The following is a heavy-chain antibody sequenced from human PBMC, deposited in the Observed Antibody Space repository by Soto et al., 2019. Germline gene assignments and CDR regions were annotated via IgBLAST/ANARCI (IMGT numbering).Heavy chain of an antibody. CDR1: GFTFSSYG. CDR2: ISYDGSNK. D-gene: IGHD3-10*01. V-gene: IGHV3-30*18. J-gene: IGHJ5*02. CDR3: AKDRGGLLWFGESSEP. Sequence: QVQLVESGGGVVQPGRSLRLSCAASGFTFSSYGMHWVRQAPGKGLEWVAVISYDGSNKYYADSVKGRFTISRDNSKNTLYLQMNSLRAEDTAGYYCAKDRGGLLWFGESSEPWGQGTLVTVSS.